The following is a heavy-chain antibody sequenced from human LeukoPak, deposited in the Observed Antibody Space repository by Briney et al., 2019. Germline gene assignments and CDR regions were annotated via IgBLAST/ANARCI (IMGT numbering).Heavy chain of an antibody. Sequence: GGSLRLSCAASGFSFSSYWMHWVRQAPGKGLVWVSHINTDGTRTSYADSVKGRFTISRDNSKNTLYLQMNSLRAEDTAVYYCAKDLWYSSSWYYFDYWGQGTLVTVSS. D-gene: IGHD6-13*01. CDR2: INTDGTRT. V-gene: IGHV3-74*01. CDR1: GFSFSSYW. J-gene: IGHJ4*02. CDR3: AKDLWYSSSWYYFDY.